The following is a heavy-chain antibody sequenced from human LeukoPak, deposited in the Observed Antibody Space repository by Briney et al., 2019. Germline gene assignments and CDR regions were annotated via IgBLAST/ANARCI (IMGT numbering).Heavy chain of an antibody. D-gene: IGHD3-22*01. V-gene: IGHV1-18*03. CDR1: GYTFTSYG. Sequence: GASVKVSCKASGYTFTSYGISWVRQAPGQGLEWMGWISAYNGNTNYAQKLQGRVTMTTDTSTSTAYMELRSLRSDDMAVYYCARDRDDSSGYYYLGAFDIWGQGTMVTVSS. CDR3: ARDRDDSSGYYYLGAFDI. CDR2: ISAYNGNT. J-gene: IGHJ3*02.